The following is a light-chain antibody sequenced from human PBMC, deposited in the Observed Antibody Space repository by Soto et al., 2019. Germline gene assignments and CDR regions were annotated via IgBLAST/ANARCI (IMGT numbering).Light chain of an antibody. CDR2: WAS. J-gene: IGKJ4*01. V-gene: IGKV4-1*01. CDR1: QSVLYSSNNKNY. CDR3: QQYYSTPLT. Sequence: DIVMTQSPDSLAVSLGERATINCKSSQSVLYSSNNKNYLAWYQQKPGQPPKLLISWASIRELGVPDRFSGSGSGTDFTLPISSLQAEDVAVYYCQQYYSTPLTFGGGTKVEIK.